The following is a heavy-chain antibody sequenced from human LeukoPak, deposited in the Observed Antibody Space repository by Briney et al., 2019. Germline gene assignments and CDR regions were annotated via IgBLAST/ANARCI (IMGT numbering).Heavy chain of an antibody. D-gene: IGHD5-12*01. V-gene: IGHV4-59*12. Sequence: SETLSLTCTVSGGSISSYYWSWIRQPPGKGLEWIGYIYYSGSTNYNPSLKSRVTISVDTSKNQFSLKLSSVTAADTAVYYCARRKYSGYVVDYWGQGTLVTVSS. CDR3: ARRKYSGYVVDY. CDR2: IYYSGST. J-gene: IGHJ4*02. CDR1: GGSISSYY.